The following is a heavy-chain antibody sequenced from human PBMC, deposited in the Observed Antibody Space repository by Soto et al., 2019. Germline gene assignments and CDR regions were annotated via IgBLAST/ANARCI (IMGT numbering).Heavy chain of an antibody. CDR1: GFTFTSHG. D-gene: IGHD6-19*01. V-gene: IGHV1-18*01. CDR3: ARVSSGWYFAFDI. CDR2: ISAYNGNT. Sequence: ASVKVSCKASGFTFTSHGISWGRQAPGQGLEWMGWISAYNGNTNYAQKLQGRVTMTTDTSTSTAYMELRSLRSDDTAVYYCARVSSGWYFAFDIWGQGTMVTVSS. J-gene: IGHJ3*02.